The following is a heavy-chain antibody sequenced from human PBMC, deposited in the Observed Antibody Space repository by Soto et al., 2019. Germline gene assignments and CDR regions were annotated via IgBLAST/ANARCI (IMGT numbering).Heavy chain of an antibody. CDR3: ARGNRYDFWSGYSFDP. V-gene: IGHV1-18*01. D-gene: IGHD3-3*01. CDR1: GYTFTSYG. J-gene: IGHJ5*02. Sequence: ASVKVSCKASGYTFTSYGISWVRQAPGQGLEWMGWISAYNGNTNYAQKFQGRVTMTTDTSTSTAYMELRSLRSDDTAVYYCARGNRYDFWSGYSFDPWGQGTLVTVSS. CDR2: ISAYNGNT.